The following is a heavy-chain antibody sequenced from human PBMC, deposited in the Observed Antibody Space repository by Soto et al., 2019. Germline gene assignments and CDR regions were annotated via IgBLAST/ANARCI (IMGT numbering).Heavy chain of an antibody. J-gene: IGHJ4*02. CDR2: ISGDAGRT. D-gene: IGHD3-22*01. CDR3: VKDTVVVINGGDFDY. Sequence: EVQLLESGGALVQPGGSLRLSCEASGFTYVKYAMSWVRQAPGKGLEWVSGISGDAGRTFYADSVKGRVTISRDNSKNTVYLQMNSLRVEDTAVYYCVKDTVVVINGGDFDYWGQGTLVTVSS. CDR1: GFTYVKYA. V-gene: IGHV3-23*01.